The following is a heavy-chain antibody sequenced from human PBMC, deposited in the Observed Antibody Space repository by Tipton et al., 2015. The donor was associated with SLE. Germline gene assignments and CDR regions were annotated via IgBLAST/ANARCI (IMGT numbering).Heavy chain of an antibody. CDR1: GASISSFY. Sequence: TLSLTCTVSGASISSFYWSWIRQPPGKGLEWIGYLYYTGSTSYNPSLKSRVTISLDKSKNQFSLKLSSVTAADTAVYYCARGGTVFGVVLNWFDPWGQGTLVTVSS. CDR3: ARGGTVFGVVLNWFDP. V-gene: IGHV4-59*01. D-gene: IGHD3-3*01. CDR2: LYYTGST. J-gene: IGHJ5*02.